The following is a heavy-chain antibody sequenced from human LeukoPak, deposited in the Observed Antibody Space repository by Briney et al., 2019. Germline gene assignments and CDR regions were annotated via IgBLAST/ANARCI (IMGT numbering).Heavy chain of an antibody. CDR3: ARQWGRLGFDY. CDR1: GYSISSGHY. Sequence: SETLSLTCTVSGYSISSGHYWGWIRQPPGKGLELIGSIFHSGSTYYNSSLMSRVTISVDTSKNQFSLKLSSVTAADTAVYYCARQWGRLGFDYWGQGTLVTVSS. CDR2: IFHSGST. J-gene: IGHJ4*02. V-gene: IGHV4-38-2*02. D-gene: IGHD2-8*01.